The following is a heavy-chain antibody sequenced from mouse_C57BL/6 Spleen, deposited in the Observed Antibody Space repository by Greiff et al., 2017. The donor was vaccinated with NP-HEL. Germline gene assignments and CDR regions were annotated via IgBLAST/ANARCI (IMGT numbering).Heavy chain of an antibody. V-gene: IGHV5-6*01. CDR3: ARDVVATRGYFDY. D-gene: IGHD1-1*01. CDR2: ISSGGSYT. Sequence: EVKLVESGGDLVKPGGSLKLSCAASGFTFSSYGRSWVRQTPDKRLEWVATISSGGSYTYYPDSVKGRFSISRDNAKNTLYLQMSILKSEDTAMYYCARDVVATRGYFDYWGQGTTLTVSS. J-gene: IGHJ2*01. CDR1: GFTFSSYG.